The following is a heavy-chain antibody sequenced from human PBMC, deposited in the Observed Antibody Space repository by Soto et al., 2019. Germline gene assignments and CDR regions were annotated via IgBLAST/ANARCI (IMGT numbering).Heavy chain of an antibody. CDR3: AREGPAPYYYYGRAV. CDR1: GYSVTTYG. Sequence: QVQLVQSRGEVKKPGASVKVSCKTSGYSVTTYGFSWVRQAPGQGLEWMGWISGYNGNTNYAQKFQGRVTMTTDTSESTAYMELRSLRSDDTAVYYCAREGPAPYYYYGRAVWGQGSEVTVS. V-gene: IGHV1-18*01. CDR2: ISGYNGNT. J-gene: IGHJ6*02.